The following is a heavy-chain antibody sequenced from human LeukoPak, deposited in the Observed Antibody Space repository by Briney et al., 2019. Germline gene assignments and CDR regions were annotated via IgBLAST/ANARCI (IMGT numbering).Heavy chain of an antibody. J-gene: IGHJ4*02. D-gene: IGHD3-10*01. Sequence: GRSLRLSCTDSGFNFGDYAMGWVRQAPGKGLEWVGFIRNKVYGGTIEYAAAVKGRFTISSDDSKSIAFLQMDSLKTEDIAVYYCLRYYGSGSLSGYWGQGTLVTVSS. CDR1: GFNFGDYA. CDR3: LRYYGSGSLSGY. CDR2: IRNKVYGGTI. V-gene: IGHV3-49*04.